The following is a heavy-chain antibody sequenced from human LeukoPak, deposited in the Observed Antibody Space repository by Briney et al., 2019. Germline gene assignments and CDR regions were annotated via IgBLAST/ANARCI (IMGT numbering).Heavy chain of an antibody. V-gene: IGHV3-33*01. CDR3: ARGRGSSWYFDY. CDR1: GFSFSRYG. Sequence: GGSLRLSCAASGFSFSRYGMHWVRQAPGKGLEWVAVIWDDGSNQKYADSVKGRFTISRDNSKNTLYLQMNSLRAEDTAVYYCARGRGSSWYFDYWGQGTLVTVSS. J-gene: IGHJ4*02. D-gene: IGHD6-13*01. CDR2: IWDDGSNQ.